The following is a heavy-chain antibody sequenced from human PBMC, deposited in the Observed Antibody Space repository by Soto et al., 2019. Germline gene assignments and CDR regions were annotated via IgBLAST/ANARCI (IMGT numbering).Heavy chain of an antibody. V-gene: IGHV3-21*01. J-gene: IGHJ5*02. CDR3: ARDVEKSMDGLNYCDP. CDR2: ISSSGSYI. Sequence: PGGSLRLSCAASGFTFSSYTINWVRQAPWKGLEWVSSISSSGSYIHYADSVKGRFTISRDNAKNSLFLQMDSLRAEDTAVYYCARDVEKSMDGLNYCDPFGQRPLLPVSP. CDR1: GFTFSSYT. D-gene: IGHD4-4*01.